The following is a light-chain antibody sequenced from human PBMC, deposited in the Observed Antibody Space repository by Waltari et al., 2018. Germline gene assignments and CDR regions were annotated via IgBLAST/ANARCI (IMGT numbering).Light chain of an antibody. CDR2: KVS. CDR1: QSLVYTDGISY. Sequence: DVGLTQSPLSLSVTLGQPASISCRSSQSLVYTDGISYLNWFHQRPGQAPRRLIYKVSSRYSGVPDRLSGSGSGTDFTLMISSVEADDVGVYFCMQATHWPVTFGQGTRLEIK. CDR3: MQATHWPVT. V-gene: IGKV2-30*01. J-gene: IGKJ5*01.